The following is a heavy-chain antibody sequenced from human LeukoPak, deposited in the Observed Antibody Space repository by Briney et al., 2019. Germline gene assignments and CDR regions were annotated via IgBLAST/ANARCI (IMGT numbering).Heavy chain of an antibody. Sequence: GGSLRLSCAASGFTFSSYGMNWVRQAPGKGLEWVSGISGSGENTYYADSVKGRFTVSRDNSKNTLYLQMNSLRAEDTAVYYCAKDRKLFGNYYYYYIDVWGKGTTVTISS. CDR3: AKDRKLFGNYYYYYIDV. CDR1: GFTFSSYG. J-gene: IGHJ6*03. V-gene: IGHV3-23*01. D-gene: IGHD3-10*01. CDR2: ISGSGENT.